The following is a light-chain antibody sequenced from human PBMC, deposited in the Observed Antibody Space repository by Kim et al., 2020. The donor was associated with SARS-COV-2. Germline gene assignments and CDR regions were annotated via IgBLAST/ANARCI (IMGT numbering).Light chain of an antibody. Sequence: SYELTQPPAVSVSPGQTATITCSADNLGNTYVSWYQVRPGQSPLLVISVDRQRTSWIPERFSGANSGNTATLIINETQVTDEADYYCLVWERGRGVVFGG. V-gene: IGLV3-1*01. CDR2: VDR. CDR3: LVWERGRGVV. CDR1: NLGNTY. J-gene: IGLJ2*01.